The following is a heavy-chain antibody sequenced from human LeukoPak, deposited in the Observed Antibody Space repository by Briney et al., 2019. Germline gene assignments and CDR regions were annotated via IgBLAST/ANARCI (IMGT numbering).Heavy chain of an antibody. Sequence: PGGSLRLSCAASGFTFSSSWMHWVRQAPGKGLVWVSYINSDGSSTTYADSVKGRFTMSRDNAKNTLYLQMNSLRAEDTAVYYCARDGSYAMDAWGQGTTVTVSS. J-gene: IGHJ6*02. CDR1: GFTFSSSW. CDR3: ARDGSYAMDA. V-gene: IGHV3-74*01. CDR2: INSDGSST. D-gene: IGHD1-26*01.